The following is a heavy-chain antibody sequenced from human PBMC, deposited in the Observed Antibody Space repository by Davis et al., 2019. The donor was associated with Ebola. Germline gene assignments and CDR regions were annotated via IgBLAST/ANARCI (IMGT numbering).Heavy chain of an antibody. CDR3: ARGRSSGSDY. V-gene: IGHV4-59*12. CDR1: GGSIGSYY. D-gene: IGHD6-19*01. Sequence: MPSETLSLTCTVPGGSIGSYYWSWIRQPPGKGLEWIGYIYYSGSTNYNPSLKSRVTISVDTSKNQFSLKLSSVTAADTAVYYCARGRSSGSDYWGQGTLVTVSS. CDR2: IYYSGST. J-gene: IGHJ4*02.